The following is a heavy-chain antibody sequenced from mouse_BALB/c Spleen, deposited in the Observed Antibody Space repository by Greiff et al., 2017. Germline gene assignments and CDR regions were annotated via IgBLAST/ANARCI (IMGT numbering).Heavy chain of an antibody. CDR2: ISSGGST. V-gene: IGHV5-6-5*01. Sequence: EVQGVESGGGLVKPGGSLKLSCAASGFTFSSYAMSWVRQTPEKRLEWVASISSGGSTYYPDSVKGRFTISRDNARNILYLQMSSLRSEDTAMYYCAREDFDYWGQGTTLTVSS. J-gene: IGHJ2*01. CDR3: AREDFDY. CDR1: GFTFSSYA.